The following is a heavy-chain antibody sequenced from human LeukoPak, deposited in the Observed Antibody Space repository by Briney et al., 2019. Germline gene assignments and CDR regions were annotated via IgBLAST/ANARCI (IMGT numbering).Heavy chain of an antibody. V-gene: IGHV3-30*02. J-gene: IGHJ4*02. CDR3: AREEGVRYFDWLPLGY. D-gene: IGHD3-9*01. Sequence: GGSLRLSCGASGFTFSNYGMLWVRQAPGKGLEWVAFIRYDGNNKLYADSMKGRFTISRDNSKNTLYLHINSLRAEDTAVYYCAREEGVRYFDWLPLGYWGQGTLVTVSS. CDR1: GFTFSNYG. CDR2: IRYDGNNK.